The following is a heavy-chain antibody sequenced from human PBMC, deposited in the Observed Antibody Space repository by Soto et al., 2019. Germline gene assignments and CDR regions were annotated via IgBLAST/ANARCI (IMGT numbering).Heavy chain of an antibody. CDR1: GFTFDDYA. CDR3: AKDNKIIVSAGTVEGRFDY. Sequence: EVQLVESGGGVVQPGRSLRLSCAASGFTFDDYAMHWVRQAPGKGLEWVAGISWNCGSIGFEDSVKGRFSISRDNAKNSLYLQSNSLRAEDTALYYCAKDNKIIVSAGTVEGRFDYWVQGALVTVST. V-gene: IGHV3-9*01. CDR2: ISWNCGSI. D-gene: IGHD6-13*01. J-gene: IGHJ4*02.